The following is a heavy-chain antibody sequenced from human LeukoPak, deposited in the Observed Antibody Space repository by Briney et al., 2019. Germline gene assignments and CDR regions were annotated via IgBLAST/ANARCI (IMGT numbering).Heavy chain of an antibody. J-gene: IGHJ4*02. Sequence: GGSLRLSCAASGFTFSTYAMSWVRQAPGKGLEWVSAISGSAGSTNYADSVKGRFTISRDNFKNTLYLQMNSLRVEDTAVYYCARDRMGAILYFDSWGQGTLVTVSS. CDR1: GFTFSTYA. CDR3: ARDRMGAILYFDS. V-gene: IGHV3-23*01. D-gene: IGHD1-26*01. CDR2: ISGSAGST.